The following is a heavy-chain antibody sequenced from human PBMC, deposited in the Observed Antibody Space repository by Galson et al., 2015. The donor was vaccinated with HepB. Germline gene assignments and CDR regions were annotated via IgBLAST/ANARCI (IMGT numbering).Heavy chain of an antibody. Sequence: SLRLSCAASGFTFSDYYMSWIRQAPGKGLEWVSYISSSSSYTNYADSVKGRFTISRDNAKNSLYLQMNSLRAEDTAVYYCARAQPHDYSNYRWFDPWGQGTLVTVSS. CDR2: ISSSSSYT. D-gene: IGHD4-11*01. CDR1: GFTFSDYY. V-gene: IGHV3-11*06. CDR3: ARAQPHDYSNYRWFDP. J-gene: IGHJ5*02.